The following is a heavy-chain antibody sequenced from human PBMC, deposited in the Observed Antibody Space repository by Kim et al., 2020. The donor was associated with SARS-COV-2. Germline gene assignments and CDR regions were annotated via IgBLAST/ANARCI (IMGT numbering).Heavy chain of an antibody. CDR2: SRTT. J-gene: IGHJ2*01. CDR3: ARRPYLDL. V-gene: IGHV4-4*07. D-gene: IGHD2-21*01. Sequence: SRTTNYIPALKSRVTSSVDTSKHQCSLKLSSVTAADTAVYYCARRPYLDLWGRGTLVTVSS.